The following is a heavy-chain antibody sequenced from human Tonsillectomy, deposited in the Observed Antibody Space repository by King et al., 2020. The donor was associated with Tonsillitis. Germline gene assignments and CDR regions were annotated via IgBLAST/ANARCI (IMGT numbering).Heavy chain of an antibody. V-gene: IGHV4-38-2*01. D-gene: IGHD1-26*01. CDR2: IFHSGRT. Sequence: QLQESGPGLVKPSETLSLTCAVSGYSITSGYYWGWIRQPPGQQLEGVVNIFHSGRTFYNPSLESRVTLSVDTSKNQVFLKLTSVTAADTALYYCARDRREGADYWGQGTLVTVSS. CDR1: GYSITSGYY. J-gene: IGHJ4*02. CDR3: ARDRREGADY.